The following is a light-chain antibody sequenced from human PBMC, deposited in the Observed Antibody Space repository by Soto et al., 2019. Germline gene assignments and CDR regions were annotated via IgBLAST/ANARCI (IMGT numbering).Light chain of an antibody. J-gene: IGKJ1*01. CDR1: QSVSSY. CDR2: GAS. V-gene: IGKV3-20*01. CDR3: QQEWT. Sequence: EIVLTQSPATLSLSPVERATLSCRASQSVSSYLAWYQQKPGQAPRLLIFGASSRATGIPDRFSGSGSGTDFTLTISRLEPEDFGVYYCQQEWTFGQGTKVDIK.